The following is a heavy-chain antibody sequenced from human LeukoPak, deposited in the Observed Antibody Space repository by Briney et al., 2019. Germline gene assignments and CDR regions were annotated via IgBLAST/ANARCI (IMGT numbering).Heavy chain of an antibody. CDR2: IYSGGST. Sequence: GGSLRLSCAASGFTVSSNYMSWVRQAPGKGLEWVSVIYSGGSTYYADSVKGRFTISRDNSKNTLYLQMNSLRAEDTAVYYCARTLPDFYYYGMDVWGQGPRSPSP. CDR1: GFTVSSNY. J-gene: IGHJ6*02. V-gene: IGHV3-53*01. CDR3: ARTLPDFYYYGMDV. D-gene: IGHD1-14*01.